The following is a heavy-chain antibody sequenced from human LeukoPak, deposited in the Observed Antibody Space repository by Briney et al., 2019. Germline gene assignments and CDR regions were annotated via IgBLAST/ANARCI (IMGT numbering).Heavy chain of an antibody. Sequence: ASVKVSCKASGGTFSSYAISWVRQAPGQGIEWMGRISPIFGTANYAQKFQGRVTITTDESTSTAYMELSSLRSEDTAVYYCASGSYYYDSSGYRVFDYWGQGTLVTVSS. J-gene: IGHJ4*02. CDR3: ASGSYYYDSSGYRVFDY. V-gene: IGHV1-69*05. D-gene: IGHD3-22*01. CDR1: GGTFSSYA. CDR2: ISPIFGTA.